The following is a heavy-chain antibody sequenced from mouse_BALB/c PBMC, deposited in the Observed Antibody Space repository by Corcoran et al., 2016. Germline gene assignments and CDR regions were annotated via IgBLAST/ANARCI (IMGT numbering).Heavy chain of an antibody. CDR1: GFNIKDTY. CDR2: IDPANGNT. V-gene: IGHV14-3*02. Sequence: EVPLQQSGAELVQPGASVKLSCTASGFNIKDTYMHWVKQRPEQGLEWSGRIDPANGNTKYDPKFQGKATITAYTSSNTAYLQLSSLTSEATAVYYGARWDWYFDVWGAGTTVTVSS. CDR3: ARWDWYFDV. J-gene: IGHJ1*01.